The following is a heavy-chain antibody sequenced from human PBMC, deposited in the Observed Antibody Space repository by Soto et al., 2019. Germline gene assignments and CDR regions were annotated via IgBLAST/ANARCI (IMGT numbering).Heavy chain of an antibody. Sequence: GSLRLSCAASGFTFSSYAMSWVRQAPGKGLEWVSAISGSGGSTYYADSVKGRFTISRDNSKNTLYLQMNSLRAEDTAVYYCAKDPGRGYSYGFDYFDYWGQGTLVTVS. CDR1: GFTFSSYA. D-gene: IGHD5-18*01. CDR2: ISGSGGST. V-gene: IGHV3-23*01. J-gene: IGHJ4*02. CDR3: AKDPGRGYSYGFDYFDY.